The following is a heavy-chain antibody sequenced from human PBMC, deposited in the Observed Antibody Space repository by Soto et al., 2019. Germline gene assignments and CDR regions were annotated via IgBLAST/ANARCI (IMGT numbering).Heavy chain of an antibody. J-gene: IGHJ3*02. V-gene: IGHV4-59*01. D-gene: IGHD3-22*01. CDR3: ARDRGYYYDSSGYWRDAFDI. CDR2: IYYSGST. CDR1: GGSISSYY. Sequence: SETLSLTCTVSGGSISSYYWSWIRQPPGKGLEWIGYIYYSGSTNYNPSLKSRVTISVDTSKNQFSLKLSSVTAADTAVYYCARDRGYYYDSSGYWRDAFDILGQGTMVT.